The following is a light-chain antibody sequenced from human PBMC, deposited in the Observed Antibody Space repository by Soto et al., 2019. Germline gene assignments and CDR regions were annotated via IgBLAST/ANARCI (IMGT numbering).Light chain of an antibody. CDR3: QQYNTWPPIT. CDR2: GAS. J-gene: IGKJ5*01. CDR1: QSVSSS. Sequence: EIAMTQSPATLSVSPGETATLSCRASQSVSSSLAWYQQKPGQAPRLLIYGASTRATGVPARFSGSGSGTEFTLTISSLQSEDFAVYYCQQYNTWPPITFGQGTRLGIK. V-gene: IGKV3-15*01.